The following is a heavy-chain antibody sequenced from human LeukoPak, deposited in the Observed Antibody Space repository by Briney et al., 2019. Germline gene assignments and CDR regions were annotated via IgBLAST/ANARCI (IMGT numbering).Heavy chain of an antibody. Sequence: GGSLRLSCVASGFTVSTNYMSWVRQAPGKGLEWVSVIYSGGSTYYADSVKGRFTISRDNSKNTLYLQMNSLRAEDTAVYYCAKDPVIRLIAVAGTGGDYWGQGTLVTVSS. J-gene: IGHJ4*02. D-gene: IGHD6-19*01. V-gene: IGHV3-53*01. CDR2: IYSGGST. CDR1: GFTVSTNY. CDR3: AKDPVIRLIAVAGTGGDY.